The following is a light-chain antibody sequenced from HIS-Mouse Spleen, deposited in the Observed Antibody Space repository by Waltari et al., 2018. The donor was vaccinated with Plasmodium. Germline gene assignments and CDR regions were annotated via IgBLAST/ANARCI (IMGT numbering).Light chain of an antibody. CDR3: GTWDSSLSAGVV. CDR1: SSNIGNNY. J-gene: IGLJ2*01. CDR2: DKK. Sequence: QSVLTQPPSVSAAPGQKVTISCSGSSSNIGNNYVSWYQQLPGTAPKLLIYDKKQPPSGIPDLFSGSKSCTSATLGITGLQTGDEADYYCGTWDSSLSAGVVFGGGTKLTVL. V-gene: IGLV1-51*01.